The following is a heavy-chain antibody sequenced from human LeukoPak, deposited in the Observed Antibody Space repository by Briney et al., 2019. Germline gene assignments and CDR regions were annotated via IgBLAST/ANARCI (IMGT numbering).Heavy chain of an antibody. J-gene: IGHJ4*02. Sequence: GGSLRLSCATSGFTFSAYWMTWVRQAPGKGLEWVANISPPGSDRYYMDSGKGRFTISRDNARTSLYLQMNSLTDADTAVYYCARTEVPVVGISDHFIYWGQGVQVTVSS. CDR3: ARTEVPVVGISDHFIY. CDR2: ISPPGSDR. CDR1: GFTFSAYW. D-gene: IGHD1-14*01. V-gene: IGHV3-7*01.